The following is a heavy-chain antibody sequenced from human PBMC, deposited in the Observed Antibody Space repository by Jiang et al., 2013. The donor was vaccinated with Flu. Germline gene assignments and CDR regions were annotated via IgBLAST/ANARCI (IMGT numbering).Heavy chain of an antibody. CDR2: IYYSGST. J-gene: IGHJ4*02. V-gene: IGHV4-31*02. CDR3: VRVYSGYDQTSWVDY. Sequence: SISSGGYYWSWIRQHPGKGLEWIGYIYYSGSTYYNPSLKSRVTISVDTSKNQFSLKLSSVTAADTAVYYCVRVYSGYDQTSWVDYWGQGTLVTVSS. D-gene: IGHD5-12*01. CDR1: SISSGGYY.